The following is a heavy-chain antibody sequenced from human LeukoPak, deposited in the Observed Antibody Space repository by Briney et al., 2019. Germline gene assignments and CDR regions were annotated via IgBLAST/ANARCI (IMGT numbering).Heavy chain of an antibody. CDR2: IYYSGST. CDR1: GGSISSYY. CDR3: ARLVITFGGVIVMERYFDY. D-gene: IGHD3-16*02. J-gene: IGHJ4*02. Sequence: PSETLSLTCTVSGGSISSYYWSWIRQPPGKGLEWIGYIYYSGSTNYNPSLKSRVTISVDTSKNQFSLKLSSVTAADTAVYYCARLVITFGGVIVMERYFDYWGQGTLVTVSS. V-gene: IGHV4-59*01.